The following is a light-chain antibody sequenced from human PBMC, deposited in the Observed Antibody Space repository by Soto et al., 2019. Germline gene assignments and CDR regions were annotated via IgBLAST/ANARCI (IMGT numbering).Light chain of an antibody. Sequence: QSALTQPRSVSGSPGQSVTISCTGTSSDVAIYNYISCYQQHPGEAPKLMIHDVSERPSGVPDRFSGSKSGNTASLTISGLQAEDEADYYCCSYAGSYTFARNVFGTGTKLTVL. CDR2: DVS. CDR3: CSYAGSYTFARNV. J-gene: IGLJ1*01. CDR1: SSDVAIYNY. V-gene: IGLV2-11*01.